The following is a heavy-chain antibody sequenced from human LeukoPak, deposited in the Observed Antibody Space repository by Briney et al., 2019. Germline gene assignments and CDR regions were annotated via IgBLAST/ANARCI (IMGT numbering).Heavy chain of an antibody. CDR2: IYYSGST. D-gene: IGHD5-24*01. V-gene: IGHV4-59*08. J-gene: IGHJ4*02. CDR1: GGSISSYY. CDR3: ARHRRLPFDY. Sequence: SETLSLTCTVSGGSISSYYWSWIRQPPGKGLEWIGYIYYSGSTNYNPSLKSRVTISVDTSKNQFSLKLSSVTAADTAVYYCARHRRLPFDYWGQGTLVTVSS.